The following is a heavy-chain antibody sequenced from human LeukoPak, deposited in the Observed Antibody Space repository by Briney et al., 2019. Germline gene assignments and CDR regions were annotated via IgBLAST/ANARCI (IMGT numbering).Heavy chain of an antibody. D-gene: IGHD5-24*01. CDR3: ARDASRGFDT. V-gene: IGHV3-7*01. CDR1: GFTFSRYW. CDR2: IKDDGRQK. J-gene: IGHJ4*02. Sequence: PGGSLRLSCAPSGFTFSRYWMTWVRQTPEKGLEWVASIKDDGRQKYYVDSVKGRFTVSRDNAKNSAYLQMDSLRVEDTALYYCARDASRGFDTRGQGTLVTVSS.